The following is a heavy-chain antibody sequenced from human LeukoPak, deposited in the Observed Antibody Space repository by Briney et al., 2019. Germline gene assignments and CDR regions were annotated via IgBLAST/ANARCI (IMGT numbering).Heavy chain of an antibody. CDR1: GGSISSSSYY. CDR3: ARASSSWYKVVGGFDY. Sequence: SETLSLTCTVSGGSISSSSYYWGWIRQPPRKGLEWIGSIYYSGSTYYNPSLKSRVAISVDTSKNQFSLKLSSVTAADTAVYYCARASSSWYKVVGGFDYWGQGTLVTVSS. D-gene: IGHD6-13*01. J-gene: IGHJ4*02. V-gene: IGHV4-39*01. CDR2: IYYSGST.